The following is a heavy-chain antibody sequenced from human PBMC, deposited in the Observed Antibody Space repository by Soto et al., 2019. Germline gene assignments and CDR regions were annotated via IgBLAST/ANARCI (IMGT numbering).Heavy chain of an antibody. CDR1: GFTVSSKY. CDR3: ARDDVLCDGGRCYGVPLDV. Sequence: GGSLRLSCAASGFTVSSKYMNWVRQAPGKGLEWVSLIQSGGPTYYADSVKGRFTISRDTSENTVHLQMDSLRAEDTAVYYCARDDVLCDGGRCYGVPLDVWGKGT. CDR2: IQSGGPT. D-gene: IGHD2-15*01. J-gene: IGHJ6*03. V-gene: IGHV3-66*01.